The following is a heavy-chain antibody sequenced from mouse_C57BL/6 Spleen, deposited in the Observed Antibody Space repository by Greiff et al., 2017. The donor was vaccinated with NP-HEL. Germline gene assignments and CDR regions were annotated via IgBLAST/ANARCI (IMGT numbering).Heavy chain of an antibody. J-gene: IGHJ2*01. D-gene: IGHD2-2*01. V-gene: IGHV1-59*01. CDR1: GYTFTSYW. Sequence: QVQLQQPGAELVRPGTSVKLSCKASGYTFTSYWMHWVKQRPGQGLEWIGVIDPSDSYTNYNQKFKGKATLTVDTSSSTAYMQLSSLTSEDSAVYYCARGATYGYDGNYFDYWGQGTTLTVSS. CDR2: IDPSDSYT. CDR3: ARGATYGYDGNYFDY.